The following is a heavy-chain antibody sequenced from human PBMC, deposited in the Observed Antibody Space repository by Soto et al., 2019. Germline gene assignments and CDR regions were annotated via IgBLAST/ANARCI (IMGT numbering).Heavy chain of an antibody. CDR1: GFTFSSYA. V-gene: IGHV3-23*01. Sequence: PGGSLRLSCAASGFTFSSYAMSWVRQAPGKGLEWVSAISGSGGSTYYADSVKGRFTFSRDNSKNTLYLQMNSLRAEDTAVYYCAKDRGYSSGWLGYYFDYWGQGTLVTVSS. D-gene: IGHD6-13*01. CDR3: AKDRGYSSGWLGYYFDY. J-gene: IGHJ4*02. CDR2: ISGSGGST.